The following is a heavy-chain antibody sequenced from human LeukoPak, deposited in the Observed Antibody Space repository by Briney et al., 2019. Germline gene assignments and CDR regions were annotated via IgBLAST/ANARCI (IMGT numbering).Heavy chain of an antibody. V-gene: IGHV1-2*02. CDR2: INPDSGGI. CDR1: GYTFTGYY. D-gene: IGHD6-13*01. J-gene: IGHJ4*02. Sequence: GASVKVSCKASGYTFTGYYMHWVRQAPGQGLEWMGWINPDSGGINYAQKFQGRVTMTRDTSISTAFMELSRLRSDDTAVYYCARDPLSSWGERTFDYWGQGTLVTVSS. CDR3: ARDPLSSWGERTFDY.